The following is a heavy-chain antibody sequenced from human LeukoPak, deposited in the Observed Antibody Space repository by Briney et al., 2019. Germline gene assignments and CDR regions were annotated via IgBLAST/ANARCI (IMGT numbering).Heavy chain of an antibody. CDR3: AKGRYIVVVPAAPRTHAFDI. CDR2: IRYDGSNK. J-gene: IGHJ3*02. V-gene: IGHV3-30*02. D-gene: IGHD2-2*01. CDR1: GFTFSSYG. Sequence: GGSLRLSCAASGFTFSSYGMHWVRQAPGKGLEWVAFIRYDGSNKYYADSVKGRFTISRDNSKSTLYLQMNSLRAEDTAVYYCAKGRYIVVVPAAPRTHAFDIWGQGTMVTVSS.